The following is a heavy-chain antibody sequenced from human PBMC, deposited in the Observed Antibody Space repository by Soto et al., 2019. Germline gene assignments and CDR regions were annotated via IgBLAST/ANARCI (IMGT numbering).Heavy chain of an antibody. Sequence: QVQLQQGGAGLLQPSETLSLTCAVSGASITTYYWTWIRQPPGKGLEWIGEINDRGSANYNPSPKSRVTISGDTSKNQVTLRLSSVTATDTAAYYCAGLHGFYWYMDVWGEGPTVSVSS. J-gene: IGHJ6*03. CDR3: AGLHGFYWYMDV. V-gene: IGHV4-34*01. CDR2: INDRGSA. CDR1: GASITTYY. D-gene: IGHD5-12*01.